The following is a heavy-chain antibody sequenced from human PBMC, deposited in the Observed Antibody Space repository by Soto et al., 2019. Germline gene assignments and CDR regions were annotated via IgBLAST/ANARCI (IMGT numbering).Heavy chain of an antibody. CDR2: LSNDGRNK. Sequence: GGSLRLSCAASGFIFSNYGLHWVRQAPCKGLEWVAVLSNDGRNKYFADSLKGRFTISRDNSKNTLYLQMNSLRAEDTAVYYCAKDVGSFANYYGMDVWGQGTTVTVSS. V-gene: IGHV3-30*18. CDR3: AKDVGSFANYYGMDV. D-gene: IGHD3-10*01. J-gene: IGHJ6*02. CDR1: GFIFSNYG.